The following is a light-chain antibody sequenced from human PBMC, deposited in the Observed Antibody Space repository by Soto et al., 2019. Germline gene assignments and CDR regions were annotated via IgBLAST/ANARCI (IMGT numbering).Light chain of an antibody. CDR3: QQYVGWT. Sequence: EIVLTQSPGTLSVSPGERATLSCRASQSISSNHLAWYQQKPGQAPRLLIYGASSRATGIPDRFSGSGSGTDFPLTISRLEPEDSAKYYCQQYVGWTFGQGTKVEIK. J-gene: IGKJ1*01. V-gene: IGKV3-20*01. CDR1: QSISSNH. CDR2: GAS.